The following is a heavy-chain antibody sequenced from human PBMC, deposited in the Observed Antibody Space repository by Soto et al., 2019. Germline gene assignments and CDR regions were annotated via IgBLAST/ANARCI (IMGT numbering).Heavy chain of an antibody. CDR1: GFTFTRHW. CDR2: IDSYGSST. Sequence: EVQLVESGGGLVQPGGSLRLACAASGFTFTRHWMHWVRQAPGKGLVWVSRIDSYGSSTHYADSVKGRFTISRDNAKNTVYLQRNSLRAEDTAVYYCASPVVPAAMGGPYFYGIDVWGQGTTVTVSS. V-gene: IGHV3-74*01. J-gene: IGHJ6*02. D-gene: IGHD2-2*01. CDR3: ASPVVPAAMGGPYFYGIDV.